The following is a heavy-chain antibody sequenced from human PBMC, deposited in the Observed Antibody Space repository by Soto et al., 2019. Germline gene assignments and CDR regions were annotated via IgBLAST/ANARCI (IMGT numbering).Heavy chain of an antibody. D-gene: IGHD3-10*01. J-gene: IGHJ4*02. V-gene: IGHV3-33*01. CDR3: ARDQMVRGGFDY. CDR2: IWYDGSNK. Sequence: QVQPVESGGGVVQPGRSLRLSCAASGFTFSSYGMHWVRQAPGKGLEWVAVIWYDGSNKYYADSVKGRFTISRDNSKNTLYLQMNSLRAEDTAVYYCARDQMVRGGFDYWGQGTLVTVSS. CDR1: GFTFSSYG.